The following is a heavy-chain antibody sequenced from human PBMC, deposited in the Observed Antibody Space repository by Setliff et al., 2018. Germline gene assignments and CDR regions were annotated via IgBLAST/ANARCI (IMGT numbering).Heavy chain of an antibody. CDR2: INTNTGNP. J-gene: IGHJ6*03. CDR3: ARGEYTSLPSGVYYHMDV. Sequence: RASVKVSCKASGYTFTSYGISWVRQAPGQGLEWMGWINTNTGNPTYAQGFTGRFVFSLDTSVSTTYLQISSLKAEDTAVYYCARGEYTSLPSGVYYHMDVWGKGTTVTVSS. D-gene: IGHD6-6*01. CDR1: GYTFTSYG. V-gene: IGHV7-4-1*02.